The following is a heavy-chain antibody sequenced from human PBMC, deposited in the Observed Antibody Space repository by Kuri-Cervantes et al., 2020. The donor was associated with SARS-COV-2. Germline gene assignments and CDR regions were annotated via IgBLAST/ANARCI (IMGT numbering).Heavy chain of an antibody. J-gene: IGHJ6*02. Sequence: ASVKVSCKASGYTFTGYYMHWVRQAPGQGLEWMGWINPNSGGTNYAQKFQGRVTMTRDTSISTAYMELSRLRSDDTAVYYCASSLLEWEGGYYYYGMDVWGQGTTVTVSS. CDR2: INPNSGGT. V-gene: IGHV1-2*02. CDR3: ASSLLEWEGGYYYYGMDV. CDR1: GYTFTGYY. D-gene: IGHD3-3*01.